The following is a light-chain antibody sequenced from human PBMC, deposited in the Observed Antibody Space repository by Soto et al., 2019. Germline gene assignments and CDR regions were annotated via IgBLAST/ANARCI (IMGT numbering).Light chain of an antibody. J-gene: IGKJ1*01. CDR2: AAS. CDR1: QSISRF. Sequence: DIQMTQSPSSLSASVGDRVTITCRASQSISRFLNWYQQKSGKPPQLLIYAASSLQSGVPSRFSGSGSGTDFTPPTSSLQPEDFATYYCQQTYITPPWTFGQGSKVEIK. CDR3: QQTYITPPWT. V-gene: IGKV1-39*01.